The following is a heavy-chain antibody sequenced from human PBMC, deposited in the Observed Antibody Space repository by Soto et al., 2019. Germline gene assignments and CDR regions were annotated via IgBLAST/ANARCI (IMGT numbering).Heavy chain of an antibody. J-gene: IGHJ4*02. CDR1: GGSISSGGYY. CDR2: IYYSGST. Sequence: PSETLSLTFTVSGGSISSGGYYWSRIHQHPGKGLEWIGYIYYSGSTYYNPSLKSRVTISVDTSKNQFSLKLSSVTAADTAVYYCARILYDSSGYYAGVQDYFDYWGQGTLVTFSS. D-gene: IGHD3-22*01. V-gene: IGHV4-31*03. CDR3: ARILYDSSGYYAGVQDYFDY.